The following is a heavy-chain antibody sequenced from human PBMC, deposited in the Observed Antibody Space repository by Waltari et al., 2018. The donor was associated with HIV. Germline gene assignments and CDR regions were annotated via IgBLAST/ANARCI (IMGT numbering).Heavy chain of an antibody. CDR3: ARDGRPGGWYYFDY. D-gene: IGHD6-19*01. J-gene: IGHJ4*02. CDR2: ISSSSSTI. Sequence: EVQLVESGGSLVQPGGSLRLSCAASGFTFRSYNMHWVRQAPGKGLEWVSYISSSSSTIYYADSVKGRFTISRDNAKNSLYLQMNSLRAEDTAVYYCARDGRPGGWYYFDYWGQGTLVTVSS. V-gene: IGHV3-48*04. CDR1: GFTFRSYN.